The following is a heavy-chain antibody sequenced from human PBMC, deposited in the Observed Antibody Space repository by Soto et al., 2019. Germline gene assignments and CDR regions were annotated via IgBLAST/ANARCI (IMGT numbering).Heavy chain of an antibody. J-gene: IGHJ4*02. CDR3: ARKNHYFDY. CDR2: IYHSGST. CDR1: GGSISSGGYS. Sequence: PSETLSLTCAVSGGSISSGGYSWGWIRQPPGKGLEWIGYIYHSGSTYYNPSLKSRVTISVDRSKNQFSLKLSSVTAADTAVYYCARKNHYFDYWGQGTLVTVSS. V-gene: IGHV4-30-2*01.